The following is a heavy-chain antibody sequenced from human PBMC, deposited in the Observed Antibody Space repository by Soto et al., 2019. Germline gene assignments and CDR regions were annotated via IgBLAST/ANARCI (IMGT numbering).Heavy chain of an antibody. CDR3: ARDIQSVGPRANDAFEV. CDR1: GFTFSDNL. J-gene: IGHJ3*01. Sequence: QVQLVQSGAELKKPGASVNISCTASGFTFSDNLINWVRQVPGQGLERMGWLNPDTGNTRYSETFQGRVTISRHPSASIAYLELSGLENEDTALYFCARDIQSVGPRANDAFEVCGQGTMITVSS. CDR2: LNPDTGNT. D-gene: IGHD5-18*01. V-gene: IGHV1-3*01.